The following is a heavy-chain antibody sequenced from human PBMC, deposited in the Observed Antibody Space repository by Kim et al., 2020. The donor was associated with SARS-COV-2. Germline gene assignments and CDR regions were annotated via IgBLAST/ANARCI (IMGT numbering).Heavy chain of an antibody. Sequence: YNDYAEPVKSRITVNADTSKNQFSLHLNSVTPEDTAVYYCARATAGTFDYWGQGTLVTVSS. CDR3: ARATAGTFDY. CDR2: YN. D-gene: IGHD5-18*01. V-gene: IGHV6-1*01. J-gene: IGHJ4*02.